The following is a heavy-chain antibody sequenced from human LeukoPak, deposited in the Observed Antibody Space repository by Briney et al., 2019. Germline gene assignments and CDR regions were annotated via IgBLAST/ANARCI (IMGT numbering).Heavy chain of an antibody. V-gene: IGHV3-48*01. Sequence: PGGSLRLSCAASGFTFSSYSMNWVRQAPGKGLEWVSYISSSSSTIYYADSVKGRFTISRDNSKNTLYLQMNSLRAEDTAVYYCARNSNYDAFDIWGQGTMVTVSS. CDR3: ARNSNYDAFDI. CDR1: GFTFSSYS. J-gene: IGHJ3*02. CDR2: ISSSSSTI. D-gene: IGHD4-11*01.